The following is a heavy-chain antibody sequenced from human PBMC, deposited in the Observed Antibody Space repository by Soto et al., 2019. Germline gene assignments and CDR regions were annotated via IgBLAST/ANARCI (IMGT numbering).Heavy chain of an antibody. Sequence: EVQLVESGGGLVQPGRSLRLSCTASGFTFDDYAMSWFRQAPGKGLEWVGFIRSKAYGGTTEYAASVKGRFTISRDDSKSIAYLQMNSLKTEDTAVYYCTREIGYCSGGSCYPDLAFDYWGQGTLVTVSS. CDR2: IRSKAYGGTT. J-gene: IGHJ4*02. V-gene: IGHV3-49*03. CDR3: TREIGYCSGGSCYPDLAFDY. D-gene: IGHD2-15*01. CDR1: GFTFDDYA.